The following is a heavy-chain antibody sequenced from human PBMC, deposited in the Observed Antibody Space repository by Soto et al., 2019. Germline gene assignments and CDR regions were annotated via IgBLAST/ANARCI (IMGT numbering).Heavy chain of an antibody. CDR2: ISSSSSYI. CDR3: ASLYDSSGYYYFPRRPPNDY. D-gene: IGHD3-22*01. CDR1: GFPFSSYS. V-gene: IGHV3-21*01. J-gene: IGHJ4*02. Sequence: GGSLRLSCAASGFPFSSYSMNWVRQAPGKGLEWVSSISSSSSYIYYADSVKGRFTISRDNAKNSLYLQMNSLRAEDTAVYYCASLYDSSGYYYFPRRPPNDYWGQGTLVTVSS.